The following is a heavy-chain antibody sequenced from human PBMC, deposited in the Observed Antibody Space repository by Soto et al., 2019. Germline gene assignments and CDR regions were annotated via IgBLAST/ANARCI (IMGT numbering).Heavy chain of an antibody. CDR1: GGSISSSSYY. CDR2: IYYSGST. Sequence: QLQLQESGPGLVKPSETLSLTCTVSGGSISSSSYYWGWIRQPPGKGLEWIGSIYYSGSTYYNPSLKSRVTISVDTSKNQFSLKLSSVTAADTAVYYYARHGVNWGSGNWFDPWGQGTLVTVSS. D-gene: IGHD7-27*01. CDR3: ARHGVNWGSGNWFDP. J-gene: IGHJ5*02. V-gene: IGHV4-39*01.